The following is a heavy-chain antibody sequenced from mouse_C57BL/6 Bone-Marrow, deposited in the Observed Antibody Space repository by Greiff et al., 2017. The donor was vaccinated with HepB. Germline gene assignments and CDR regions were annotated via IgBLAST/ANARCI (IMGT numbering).Heavy chain of an antibody. Sequence: EVKLMESGGGLVQSGRSLRLSCATSGFTFSDFYMEWVRQAPGKGLEWIAASRNKANDYTTEYSASVKGRFIVSRDTSQSILYLQMNALRAEDTAIYYCARDACHYDYYGSSYWYFDVWGTGTTVTVSS. J-gene: IGHJ1*03. D-gene: IGHD1-1*01. CDR3: ARDACHYDYYGSSYWYFDV. V-gene: IGHV7-1*01. CDR1: GFTFSDFY. CDR2: SRNKANDYTT.